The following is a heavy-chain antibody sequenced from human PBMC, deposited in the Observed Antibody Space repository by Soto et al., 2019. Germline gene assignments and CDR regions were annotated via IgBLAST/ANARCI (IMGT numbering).Heavy chain of an antibody. J-gene: IGHJ4*02. CDR1: GFTFSSYA. CDR2: ISGSGGST. V-gene: IGHV3-23*01. D-gene: IGHD6-13*01. CDR3: AKEGAAAGTPDDY. Sequence: GSRRLSCASSGFTFSSYAMSWVLQAPGKGLEWVSAISGSGGSTYYADSVKGRFTISRDNSKNTLYLQMNSLRAEDTAVYYCAKEGAAAGTPDDYWGQGTLVTVSS.